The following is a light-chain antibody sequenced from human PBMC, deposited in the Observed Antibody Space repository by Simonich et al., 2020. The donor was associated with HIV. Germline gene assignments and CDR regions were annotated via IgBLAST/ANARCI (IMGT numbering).Light chain of an antibody. Sequence: DIQITQSPSSLSASVGDRVPIPCRAIQSILSSLNCYQKKPGKAPTLLIYAASTLQSGVPSRCSGSGSGTDCTLTISSLQPEDFATYYCQQSFSTPYTFGQGTKLEIK. CDR2: AAS. CDR1: QSILSS. V-gene: IGKV1-39*01. J-gene: IGKJ2*01. CDR3: QQSFSTPYT.